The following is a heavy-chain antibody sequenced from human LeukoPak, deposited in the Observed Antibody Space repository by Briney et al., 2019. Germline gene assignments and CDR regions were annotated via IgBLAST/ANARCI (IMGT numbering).Heavy chain of an antibody. V-gene: IGHV3-30*04. CDR2: ISYKGNNK. CDR1: GFPFTTYA. D-gene: IGHD4-23*01. CDR3: ARGAHYDDYGGGYFDY. Sequence: GGSLRLSCAASGFPFTTYAMHWVRQAPGKGLEWVAVISYKGNNKNYADSAKGRFTISRDNSKSTLYLQMNSLRTEDTAVYYCARGAHYDDYGGGYFDYWGQGTLVTVSS. J-gene: IGHJ4*02.